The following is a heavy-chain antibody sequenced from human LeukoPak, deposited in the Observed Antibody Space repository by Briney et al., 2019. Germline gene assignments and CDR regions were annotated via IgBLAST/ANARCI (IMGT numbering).Heavy chain of an antibody. J-gene: IGHJ4*02. CDR3: AKDGGYCYGYDY. CDR1: GFTFSSYG. D-gene: IGHD5-18*01. V-gene: IGHV3-30*18. Sequence: GRSLRLSCAASGFTFSSYGMHWVRQAPGKGLEWVAVISYDGSNKYYADSVKGRFTISRDNSKNTLYPQMNSLRAEDTAVYYCAKDGGYCYGYDYWGQGTLVTVSS. CDR2: ISYDGSNK.